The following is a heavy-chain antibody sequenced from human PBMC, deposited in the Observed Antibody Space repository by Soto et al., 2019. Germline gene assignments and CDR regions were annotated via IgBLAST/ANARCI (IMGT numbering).Heavy chain of an antibody. D-gene: IGHD3-16*01. J-gene: IGHJ4*02. CDR1: GGLFSSFA. CDR2: IIPVFGTT. V-gene: IGHV1-69*01. CDR3: ARGGGPYVWFNEF. Sequence: QEQLVQSGAEVKKPGSSVKVSCKDSGGLFSSFAISWVRQAPGQGLEWMGGIIPVFGTTNYAQKFQGRVTIIADETTNTDYMELSSLTSVDKAMYYCARGGGPYVWFNEFWGQGTQVTVSS.